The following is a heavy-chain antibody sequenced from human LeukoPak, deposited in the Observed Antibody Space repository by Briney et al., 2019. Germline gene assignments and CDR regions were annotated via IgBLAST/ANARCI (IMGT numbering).Heavy chain of an antibody. D-gene: IGHD5-18*01. CDR1: GYTFTGYY. J-gene: IGHJ4*02. CDR3: ARRCSYAYGYLDY. V-gene: IGHV1-2*02. Sequence: ASVNVSCKACGYTFTGYYMHWVRQAPGQGPEWMGWINPNSGGTNYAQKFQGRVTMTRDTSISTAYMELNSLKSDDTAVYYCARRCSYAYGYLDYWGQGTLVSVSS. CDR2: INPNSGGT.